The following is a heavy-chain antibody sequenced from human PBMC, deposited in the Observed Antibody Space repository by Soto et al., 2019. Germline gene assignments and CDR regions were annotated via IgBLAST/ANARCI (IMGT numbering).Heavy chain of an antibody. CDR2: INAANGDT. D-gene: IGHD6-13*01. V-gene: IGHV1-3*01. CDR3: VRRHVSATGIDWFDP. J-gene: IGHJ5*02. Sequence: ASVKVSCKASGYTFTSYGIHWVRQAPGQRLEWMGWINAANGDTKYSPKFQGRVTITRDTSASTAYMELSSLRSEDAAVYYCVRRHVSATGIDWFDPWGQGTLVTVSS. CDR1: GYTFTSYG.